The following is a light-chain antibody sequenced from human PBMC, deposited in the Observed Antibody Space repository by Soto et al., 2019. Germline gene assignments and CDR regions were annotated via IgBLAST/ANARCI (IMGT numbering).Light chain of an antibody. V-gene: IGKV2-30*02. CDR1: RSLVHTNGNTY. CDR3: MQAIHSPWT. J-gene: IGKJ1*01. Sequence: DVVMTQSPLSLPVIFGQPASISCRSSRSLVHTNGNTYLNWFQQRPGQSPRRLMYMVSNRDSGVPARFSGSGSGADSTLTISRVEADDVGVDFCMQAIHSPWTFGQGTKVDVK. CDR2: MVS.